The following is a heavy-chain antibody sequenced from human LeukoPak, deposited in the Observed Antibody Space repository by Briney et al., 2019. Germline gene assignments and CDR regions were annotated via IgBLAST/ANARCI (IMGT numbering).Heavy chain of an antibody. CDR2: IKSKTDGGTT. V-gene: IGHV3-15*01. CDR3: TTDSYYYYDSSGYYLY. Sequence: GGSLRLSCAASGFPFSNAWMSWVRQAPGKGLEWVGRIKSKTDGGTTDYAAPVKGRFTISRDDSKNTLYLQMNSLKTEDTAVYYCTTDSYYYYDSSGYYLYWGQGTLVTVSS. D-gene: IGHD3-22*01. CDR1: GFPFSNAW. J-gene: IGHJ4*02.